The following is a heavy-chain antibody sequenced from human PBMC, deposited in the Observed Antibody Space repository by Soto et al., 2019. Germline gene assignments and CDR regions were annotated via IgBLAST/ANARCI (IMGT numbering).Heavy chain of an antibody. CDR2: ISYDGSNK. D-gene: IGHD3-22*01. CDR3: ARQIYDSDTGPNFQYYFDS. Sequence: GGSLRLSCAASGFTFSSYGMHWVRQAPGKGLEWVAVISYDGSNKYYADSVKGRFTISRDNSKNTLYLQMNSLRASDTAMYYCARQIYDSDTGPNFQYYFDSWGQGTPVTVSS. V-gene: IGHV3-30*03. J-gene: IGHJ4*02. CDR1: GFTFSSYG.